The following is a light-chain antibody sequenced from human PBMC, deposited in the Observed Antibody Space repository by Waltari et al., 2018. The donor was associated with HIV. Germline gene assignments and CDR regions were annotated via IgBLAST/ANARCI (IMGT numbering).Light chain of an antibody. V-gene: IGLV1-47*01. CDR3: ASWDDGLRGHV. CDR2: RNN. J-gene: IGLJ1*01. Sequence: QSGLTQPPSASGTPGQRLSISSAGNNSHLGRNLLFCYRQIPGAAPTLLVYRNNQRPSGVGDRFSGSRSGASASLVISGLRVEDEADYYCASWDDGLRGHVFGSGTTVSV. CDR1: NSHLGRNL.